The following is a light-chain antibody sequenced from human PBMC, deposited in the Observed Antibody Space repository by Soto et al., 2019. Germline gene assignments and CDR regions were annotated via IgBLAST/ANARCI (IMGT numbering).Light chain of an antibody. V-gene: IGKV3-20*01. J-gene: IGKJ1*01. Sequence: EIVLTQSPGTLSSSPGERATLTCRASQSISSCFLACYQQKPGQAPRHLIYGASSRVTGIPDRISGSGSGTDFTLTIHRQEPEDFDVYYCQQYGKTFGQGTKVDIK. CDR3: QQYGKT. CDR1: QSISSCF. CDR2: GAS.